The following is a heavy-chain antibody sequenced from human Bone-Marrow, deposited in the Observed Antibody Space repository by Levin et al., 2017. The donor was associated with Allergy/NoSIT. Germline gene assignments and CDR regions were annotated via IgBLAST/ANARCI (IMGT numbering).Heavy chain of an antibody. J-gene: IGHJ5*02. V-gene: IGHV4-38-2*01. CDR1: GYSISSGYY. D-gene: IGHD2-8*01. Sequence: ESLKISCAVSGYSISSGYYWGWIRQPPGKGLEWIGSIYHSGSTYYNPSLKSRVTISVDTSKNQFSLKLSSVTAADTAVYYCARYGFDPWGQGTLVTVSS. CDR3: ARYGFDP. CDR2: IYHSGST.